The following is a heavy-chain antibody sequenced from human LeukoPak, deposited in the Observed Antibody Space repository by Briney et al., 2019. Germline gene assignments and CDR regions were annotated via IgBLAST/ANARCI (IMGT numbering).Heavy chain of an antibody. CDR3: ARRQLEPIYYYYYMDV. V-gene: IGHV3-20*04. CDR1: GFTFDDYG. CDR2: INWNGGST. Sequence: GSLRLSCAASGFTFDDYGMSWVRQAPGKGLEWVSGINWNGGSTGYADSVKGRFTISRDNAKNSLYLQMNSLRAEDTALYYCARRQLEPIYYYYYMDVWGKGTTVTASS. J-gene: IGHJ6*03. D-gene: IGHD1-1*01.